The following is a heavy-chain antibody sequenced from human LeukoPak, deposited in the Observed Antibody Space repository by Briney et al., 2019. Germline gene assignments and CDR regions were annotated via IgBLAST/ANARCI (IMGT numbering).Heavy chain of an antibody. CDR3: ATVYDSSGYTFDY. Sequence: ASVKVSCKASGYTFTGYYMHWVRQAPGQGLEWMGWINPNSGGTTYAQKFQGRVTMTRDTSISTAYMELSRLRSDDTAVYYCATVYDSSGYTFDYWGQGTLVTVSS. D-gene: IGHD3-22*01. CDR2: INPNSGGT. V-gene: IGHV1-2*02. J-gene: IGHJ4*02. CDR1: GYTFTGYY.